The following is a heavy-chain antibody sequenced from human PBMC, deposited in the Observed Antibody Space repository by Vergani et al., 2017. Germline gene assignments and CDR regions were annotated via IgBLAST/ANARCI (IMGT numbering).Heavy chain of an antibody. D-gene: IGHD5-24*01. CDR3: ARDPGWGMATGEVNNDY. V-gene: IGHV3-48*03. Sequence: EVQLVESGGGLVQPGGSLRLSCAASGFTFSSYEMNWVRQAPGKGLEWVSYISSSGSTIYYADSVKGRFTISRDNAKNSLYLQMNSLRAEDTAVYYCARDPGWGMATGEVNNDYWGQGTLVTVSS. CDR2: ISSSGSTI. J-gene: IGHJ4*02. CDR1: GFTFSSYE.